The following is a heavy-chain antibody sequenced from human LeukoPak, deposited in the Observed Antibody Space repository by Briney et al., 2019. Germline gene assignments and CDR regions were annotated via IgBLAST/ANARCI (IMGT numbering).Heavy chain of an antibody. CDR1: GSTFSSYW. Sequence: GGSLRLSCAASGSTFSSYWMHWVRQAPGRGLEWVSAISGSGGSTYYADSVKGRFTISRDNSKNTLYLQMNSLRAEDTAVYYCARRAGAYSHPYDYWGQGTLVTVSS. CDR3: ARRAGAYSHPYDY. CDR2: ISGSGGST. D-gene: IGHD4/OR15-4a*01. V-gene: IGHV3-23*01. J-gene: IGHJ4*02.